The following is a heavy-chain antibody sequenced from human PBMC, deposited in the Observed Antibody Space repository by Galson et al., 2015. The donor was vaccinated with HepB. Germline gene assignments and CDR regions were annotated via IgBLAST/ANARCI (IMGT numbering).Heavy chain of an antibody. CDR1: GFTFDDYA. J-gene: IGHJ3*02. CDR3: ARLLWFGESYDAFDI. Sequence: SLRLSCAASGFTFDDYAMHWVRQAPGKGLEWVSGISWNSGGIAYADSVKGRFTISRDNAKNSLYLQMNSLRAEDTAFYYCARLLWFGESYDAFDIWGQGTMVTVSS. V-gene: IGHV3-9*01. D-gene: IGHD3-10*01. CDR2: ISWNSGGI.